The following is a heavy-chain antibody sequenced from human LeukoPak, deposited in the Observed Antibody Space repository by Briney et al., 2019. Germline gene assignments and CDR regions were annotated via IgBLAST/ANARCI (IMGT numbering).Heavy chain of an antibody. CDR2: INKDGSET. V-gene: IGHV3-7*01. Sequence: GGSLRLPCVASGFTFSNYWMAWIRHAPGRGLEWVANINKDGSETYYLDSVRGRFAISRDNAKNSLYLQMNTLGAEDTAVYYCVRELVVGPAEYFQNWGQGTLVTVSS. CDR3: VRELVVGPAEYFQN. J-gene: IGHJ1*01. D-gene: IGHD2-8*02. CDR1: GFTFSNYW.